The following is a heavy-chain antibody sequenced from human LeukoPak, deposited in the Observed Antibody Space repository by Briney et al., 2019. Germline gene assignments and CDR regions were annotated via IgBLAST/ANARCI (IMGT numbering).Heavy chain of an antibody. Sequence: GGSLKLSCAPSGFTFSGSAMHWVRQASGKGLEWVGRIRSKANSYATAYAASVKGRFTISRDDSKNTAYLQMNSLKTEDTAVYYCTVDTAMADFDYWGQGTLVTVSS. J-gene: IGHJ4*02. CDR1: GFTFSGSA. CDR3: TVDTAMADFDY. CDR2: IRSKANSYAT. V-gene: IGHV3-73*01. D-gene: IGHD5-18*01.